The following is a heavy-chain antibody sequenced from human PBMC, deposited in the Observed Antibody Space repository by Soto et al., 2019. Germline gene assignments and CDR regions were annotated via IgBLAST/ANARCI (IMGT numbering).Heavy chain of an antibody. CDR1: GYTFNTYY. V-gene: IGHV1-18*01. D-gene: IGHD2-2*01. CDR3: ARDTSNYFDF. Sequence: QVQLVQSGAEVKKPGASVKVSCKASGYTFNTYYISWLRQAPGQGLEWIGWISTYNGNTHYVPKFQGRITMTTDTSTTTAYMELRSLRSDDTALYFCARDTSNYFDFWGQGTPVTVSS. CDR2: ISTYNGNT. J-gene: IGHJ4*02.